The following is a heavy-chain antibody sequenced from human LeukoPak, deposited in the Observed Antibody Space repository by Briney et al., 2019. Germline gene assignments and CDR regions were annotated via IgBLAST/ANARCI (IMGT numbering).Heavy chain of an antibody. D-gene: IGHD5-18*01. CDR3: ARAKPDTAMVTSEDY. CDR2: IYYSGSP. V-gene: IGHV4-31*03. Sequence: TLSLTCTVSGGSISSGGYYGSWIRQHPGKGLEWIGYIYYSGSPHYNPSLKSRVTISVDTSKNQFSLKLNSVTAAGTAVHYCARAKPDTAMVTSEDYWGQGTLVTVSS. CDR1: GGSISSGGYY. J-gene: IGHJ4*02.